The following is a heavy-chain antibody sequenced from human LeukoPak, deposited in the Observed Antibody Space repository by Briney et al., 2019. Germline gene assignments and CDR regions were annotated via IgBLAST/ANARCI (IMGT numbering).Heavy chain of an antibody. Sequence: ASVKVSCKASGYSFTSHYMHWVRQAPGQGLEWLGLINPTGSSTLYAQKFQGRVTMTRDMSTTTDYMELSSLRSDDTAVYYCATALASYDSSGQGGYWGQGTLVTVSS. CDR1: GYSFTSHY. D-gene: IGHD3-22*01. V-gene: IGHV1-46*01. J-gene: IGHJ4*02. CDR2: INPTGSST. CDR3: ATALASYDSSGQGGY.